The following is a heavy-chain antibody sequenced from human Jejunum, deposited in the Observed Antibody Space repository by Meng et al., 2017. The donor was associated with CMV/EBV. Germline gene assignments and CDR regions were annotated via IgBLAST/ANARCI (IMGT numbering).Heavy chain of an antibody. CDR3: VIGRCASFLYQFDP. V-gene: IGHV4-39*07. J-gene: IGHJ5*02. CDR1: VRLNSIRCYL. CDR2: TYESGSP. Sequence: LVSTSSSLYHISSTSVRLNSIRCYLWLCLRTPRDKVLGLIWITYESGSPHYNPSLNSRFTISVDTSNHPCSLKLSSVTAPDTAVYYFVIGRCASFLYQFDPWGQGTLVTVSS. D-gene: IGHD3-16*02.